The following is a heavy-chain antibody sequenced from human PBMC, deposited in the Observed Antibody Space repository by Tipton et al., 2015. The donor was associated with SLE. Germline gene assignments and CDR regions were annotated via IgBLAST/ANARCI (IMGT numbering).Heavy chain of an antibody. CDR2: ISSSSSTI. V-gene: IGHV3-48*01. CDR3: ARIAGRPLREFSA. J-gene: IGHJ5*02. D-gene: IGHD3-10*01. CDR1: GFTFSSYG. Sequence: GSLRLSCAASGFTFSSYGMHWVRQAPGKGLEWVSYISSSSSTIYYADSVKGRFTISRDNAKNSLYLQMNSLRAEDTAVYFCARIAGRPLREFSAWGQGTLVTVSS.